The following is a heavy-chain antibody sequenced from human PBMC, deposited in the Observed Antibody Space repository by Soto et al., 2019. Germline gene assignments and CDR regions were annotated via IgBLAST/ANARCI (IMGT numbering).Heavy chain of an antibody. CDR3: VIDRGYPHSFDI. CDR2: INSDGTTI. CDR1: GFNFGPFW. V-gene: IGHV3-74*01. Sequence: EAQLVESGGGLVQPGWSLRLSCAASGFNFGPFWMHWVRQAQGKGLVWVSHINSDGTTIVYAASVNGRFTISRDNAKNTLYLPMNNLKVDDTAVYFCVIDRGYPHSFDIWGPGALRTVSS. J-gene: IGHJ3*02. D-gene: IGHD3-10*01.